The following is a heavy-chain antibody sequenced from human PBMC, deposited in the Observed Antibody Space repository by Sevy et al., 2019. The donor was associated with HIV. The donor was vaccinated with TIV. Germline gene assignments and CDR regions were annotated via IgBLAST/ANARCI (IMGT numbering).Heavy chain of an antibody. V-gene: IGHV6-1*01. CDR1: GDSVSSNSAA. J-gene: IGHJ4*02. D-gene: IGHD3-3*01. CDR2: TYYRSKWYN. CDR3: ARDGPQKYVFWSGYSFGGFDY. Sequence: SQTLSLTCAISGDSVSSNSAAWNWIRQSPSRGLEWLGRTYYRSKWYNDYAVSVKSRITINPDTSKNQFSLQLNSVTPEDTAVYYCARDGPQKYVFWSGYSFGGFDYWGQGTLVTVSS.